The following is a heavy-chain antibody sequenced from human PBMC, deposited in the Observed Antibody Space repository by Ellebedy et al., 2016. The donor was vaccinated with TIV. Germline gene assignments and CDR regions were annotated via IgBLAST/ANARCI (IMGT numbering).Heavy chain of an antibody. CDR3: AREGPWEASVAANTLFYYGMDV. J-gene: IGHJ6*02. D-gene: IGHD6-19*01. Sequence: AASVKVSCKVSGYTLTELSMHWVRQAPGTGLEWMGGFDPEDGETIYAQKFQGRVTMSEDTSTDTAYMELSSLKGDDTAVYYCAREGPWEASVAANTLFYYGMDVWGPGTTVIVSS. V-gene: IGHV1-24*01. CDR2: FDPEDGET. CDR1: GYTLTELS.